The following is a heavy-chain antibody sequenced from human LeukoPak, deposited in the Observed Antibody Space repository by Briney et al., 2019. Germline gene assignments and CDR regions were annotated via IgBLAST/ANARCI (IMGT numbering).Heavy chain of an antibody. CDR3: ARDQGTVTTYYYYYMDV. V-gene: IGHV3-7*01. CDR1: GFTFSSYW. J-gene: IGHJ6*03. D-gene: IGHD4-11*01. Sequence: GRSLRLSCAASGFTFSSYWMSWVRQAPGKGLEWVANIKQDGSEKYYVDSVKGRFTISRDNSKNTLYLQMGSLRAEDMAVYYCARDQGTVTTYYYYYMDVWGKGTTVTVSS. CDR2: IKQDGSEK.